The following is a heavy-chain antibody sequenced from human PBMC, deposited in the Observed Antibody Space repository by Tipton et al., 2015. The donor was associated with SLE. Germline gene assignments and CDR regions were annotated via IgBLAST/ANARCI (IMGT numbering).Heavy chain of an antibody. CDR2: SQDSGSS. CDR3: ARRVRGGWYDY. Sequence: LTCTVSGGSINSNGYFWHWIRQRPGKGLEWIGYSQDSGSSHYNPTLKSRVTISVDRSKNQFSLKLSSVTAADTAVYYCARRVRGGWYDYWGQGTLVTVSS. D-gene: IGHD6-19*01. V-gene: IGHV4-31*02. CDR1: GGSINSNGYF. J-gene: IGHJ4*02.